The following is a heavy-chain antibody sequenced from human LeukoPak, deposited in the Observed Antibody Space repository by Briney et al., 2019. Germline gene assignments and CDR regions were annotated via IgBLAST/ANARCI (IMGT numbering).Heavy chain of an antibody. J-gene: IGHJ6*02. CDR3: ARATLGYCSSTSCYNDVYYYYYGMDV. V-gene: IGHV4-59*01. CDR1: GGSFSGYY. CDR2: IYYSGST. Sequence: SETLPLTCAVYGGSFSGYYWSWIRQPPGKGLEWIGYIYYSGSTNYNPSLKSRVTISVDTSKNQFSLKLSSVTAADTAVYYCARATLGYCSSTSCYNDVYYYYYGMDVWGQGTTVTVSS. D-gene: IGHD2-2*02.